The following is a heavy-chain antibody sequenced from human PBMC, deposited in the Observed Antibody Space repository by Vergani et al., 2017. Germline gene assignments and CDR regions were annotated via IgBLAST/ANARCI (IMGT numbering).Heavy chain of an antibody. CDR2: IYPGDSDT. CDR1: GYSFTSYW. CDR3: ARPYSSGWYVPEYYFDY. D-gene: IGHD6-19*01. Sequence: EVQLVPSGAEVKKPGESLKISCKGSGYSFTSYWIGWVRQMPGKGLEWMGIIYPGDSDTRYSPSFQGQVTISADKSSSTAYLQWSSLKASDTAMYYCARPYSSGWYVPEYYFDYWGQGTLVTVSS. J-gene: IGHJ4*02. V-gene: IGHV5-51*01.